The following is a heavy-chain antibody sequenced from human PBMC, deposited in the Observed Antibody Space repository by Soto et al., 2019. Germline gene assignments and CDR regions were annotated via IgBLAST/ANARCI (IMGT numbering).Heavy chain of an antibody. J-gene: IGHJ4*02. V-gene: IGHV4-31*03. CDR2: IYYSGST. Sequence: QVQLQESGPGLVKPSQTLSLTCTVSGGSISTAGYYWSWIRQHPGKGLEWIGYIYYSGSTFYKPSLKRRVTISVDTSENQCSLKLGSVTAADTAVYYCAGEMSEYYFDYWGKGTLVTVSS. CDR1: GGSISTAGYY. CDR3: AGEMSEYYFDY.